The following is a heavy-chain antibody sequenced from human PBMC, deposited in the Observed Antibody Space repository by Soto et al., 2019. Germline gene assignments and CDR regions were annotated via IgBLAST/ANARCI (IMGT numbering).Heavy chain of an antibody. J-gene: IGHJ5*02. CDR2: ISYDGSDK. V-gene: IGHV3-30*18. CDR1: GFTFNSYG. Sequence: QVQLVESGGGVVQPGRYLRLSCAASGFTFNSYGMHWVCRAPGKGLEWVAVISYDGSDKYYADSVKGRFSISRDNSKNTLYLQMNSLRAEDTAMYYCAKEQTTVETFDPWGQGTLVTVSS. CDR3: AKEQTTVETFDP. D-gene: IGHD4-17*01.